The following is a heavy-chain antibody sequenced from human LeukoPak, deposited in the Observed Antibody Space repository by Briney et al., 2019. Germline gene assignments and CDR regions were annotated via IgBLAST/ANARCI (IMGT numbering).Heavy chain of an antibody. CDR2: ISTTSGNI. V-gene: IGHV3-21*01. J-gene: IGHJ4*02. D-gene: IGHD3-22*01. CDR3: ARDYYDSSGYYDSPFAY. CDR1: GFSFSSYS. Sequence: GGSLRLSCAASGFSFSSYSMNWVRQAPGKGLEWVAAISTTSGNIYYADSVKGRFTISRDNAKNSLYLQMNSLRAEDTAVYYCARDYYDSSGYYDSPFAYWGQGTLVTVSS.